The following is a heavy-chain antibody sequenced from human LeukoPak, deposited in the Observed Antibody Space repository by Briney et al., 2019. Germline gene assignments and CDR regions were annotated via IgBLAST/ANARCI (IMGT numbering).Heavy chain of an antibody. D-gene: IGHD5-18*01. CDR3: AKGYSYGVDI. Sequence: SETLSLTCTVSGGSISSSSYYWGWIRQPPGKGLEWIGRIYTSGSTNYNPSLKSRVTISVDTSKNQFSLKLSSVTAADTAVYYCAKGYSYGVDIWGQGTMVTVSS. V-gene: IGHV4-39*07. J-gene: IGHJ3*02. CDR1: GGSISSSSYY. CDR2: IYTSGST.